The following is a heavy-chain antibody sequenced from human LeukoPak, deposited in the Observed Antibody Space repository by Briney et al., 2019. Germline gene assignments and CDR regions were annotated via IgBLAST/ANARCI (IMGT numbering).Heavy chain of an antibody. V-gene: IGHV3-30*18. J-gene: IGHJ4*02. CDR2: ISYDGSNK. D-gene: IGHD2-2*01. CDR1: GFTFSSYG. Sequence: GGSLRLSCAASGFTFSSYGMHWVRQAPGKGLEWVAVISYDGSNKYYADSVKGRFTISRDNSKNTLYLQMNSLRAEDTAVYYCAKDPGYQLLDLDYWGQGTLVTVSS. CDR3: AKDPGYQLLDLDY.